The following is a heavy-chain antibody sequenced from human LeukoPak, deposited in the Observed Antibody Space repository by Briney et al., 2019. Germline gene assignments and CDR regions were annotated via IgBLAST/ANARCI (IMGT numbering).Heavy chain of an antibody. D-gene: IGHD3-3*01. CDR3: AREVYDFWSGYWDTFRKYYYGMDV. J-gene: IGHJ6*02. CDR1: GYTFTSYD. V-gene: IGHV1-8*01. Sequence: GASVKVSCKASGYTFTSYDINWVRQATGQGLEWMGWMNPNSGNTGYAQKFQGRVTMTRNTSISTAYMELSSLRSEDTAVYYCAREVYDFWSGYWDTFRKYYYGMDVWGQGTTVTVSS. CDR2: MNPNSGNT.